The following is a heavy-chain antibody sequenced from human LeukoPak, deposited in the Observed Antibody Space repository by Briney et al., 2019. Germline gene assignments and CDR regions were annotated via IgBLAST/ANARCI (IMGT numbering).Heavy chain of an antibody. D-gene: IGHD3-3*01. CDR3: ARKRITIFGVVDIPNDAFDI. CDR2: INPNSGGT. J-gene: IGHJ3*02. V-gene: IGHV1-2*02. CDR1: GYTFTGYY. Sequence: ASVKVSCKASGYTFTGYYMHWVRQAPGQGLEWMGWINPNSGGTNYAQKFQGRVTMTRDTSISTAYMELSRLRSDDTAVYYCARKRITIFGVVDIPNDAFDIWGQGTMVTVSS.